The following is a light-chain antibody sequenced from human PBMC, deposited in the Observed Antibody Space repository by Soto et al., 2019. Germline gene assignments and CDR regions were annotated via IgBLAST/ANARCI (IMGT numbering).Light chain of an antibody. Sequence: QSVLTQPAFLSGSPGQSITISCTGTSSDVGGYNYVSWDQHPPGKAPKLMISEVSNRPSGVSNRFSGSKSGNTASLTISGLQAEDEADYYCSSYTSTSTRVFGTGTKVTVL. J-gene: IGLJ1*01. CDR1: SSDVGGYNY. CDR3: SSYTSTSTRV. CDR2: EVS. V-gene: IGLV2-14*01.